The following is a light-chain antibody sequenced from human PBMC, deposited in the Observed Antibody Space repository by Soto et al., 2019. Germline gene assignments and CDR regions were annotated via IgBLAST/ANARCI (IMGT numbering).Light chain of an antibody. CDR1: QSFSSSY. CDR3: QQYGTSIT. J-gene: IGKJ5*01. V-gene: IGKV3-20*01. Sequence: EIVLTQSPGTLSLSPGERATLSCRASQSFSSSYLAWYQQKPGQAPRLLIYGASSRATGIPDRFSGSGSGTNFTLPIIRLEPEDFAVYYCQQYGTSITFGQGTRLEI. CDR2: GAS.